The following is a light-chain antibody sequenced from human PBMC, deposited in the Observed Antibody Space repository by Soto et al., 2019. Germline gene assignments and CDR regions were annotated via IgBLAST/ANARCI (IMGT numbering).Light chain of an antibody. J-gene: IGLJ2*01. V-gene: IGLV6-57*02. CDR3: QSYDSSNVV. Sequence: NFMLTQPHSVSASPGKTVTISCTGSSGSIASNYVQWYQQRPGSAPTTVIYEDNQRPSGVPDRFSGSIDSSSNSASLTISGLKTEDEADYYCQSYDSSNVVFGGGNKVTVL. CDR2: EDN. CDR1: SGSIASNY.